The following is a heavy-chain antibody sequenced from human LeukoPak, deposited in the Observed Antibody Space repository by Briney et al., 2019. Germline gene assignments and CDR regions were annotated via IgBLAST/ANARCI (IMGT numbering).Heavy chain of an antibody. CDR2: IDYSGST. J-gene: IGHJ3*02. CDR1: GGSISSSSYY. CDR3: ARLYHPPNWNDVFDAFDI. Sequence: SETLSLTCTVSGGSISSSSYYWGWIRQPPGKGLEWIGSIDYSGSTYCNPSLKSRVTISVDTSKNQFSLKLSSVTAADTAVYYCARLYHPPNWNDVFDAFDIWGQGTMVTVSS. V-gene: IGHV4-39*01. D-gene: IGHD1-1*01.